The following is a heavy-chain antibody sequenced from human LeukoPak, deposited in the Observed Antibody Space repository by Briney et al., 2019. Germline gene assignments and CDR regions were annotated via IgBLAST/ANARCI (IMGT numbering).Heavy chain of an antibody. CDR2: ISAYNGNT. J-gene: IGHJ5*02. CDR3: ARDPGRVTIFGVVIPLNRFDP. Sequence: ASVKVSCKASGYTFTSYGISWVRQAPGQGLEWMGWISAYNGNTNYAQKLQGRVTMTTDTSTSTAYMELRSLRSDDTAVYYCARDPGRVTIFGVVIPLNRFDPWGQGTLVTVSS. CDR1: GYTFTSYG. V-gene: IGHV1-18*01. D-gene: IGHD3-3*01.